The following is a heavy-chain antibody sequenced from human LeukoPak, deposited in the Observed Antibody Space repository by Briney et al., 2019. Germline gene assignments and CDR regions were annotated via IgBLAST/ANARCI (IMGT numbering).Heavy chain of an antibody. CDR3: ARSPHYGSGRWFDP. D-gene: IGHD3-10*01. CDR2: IYFSGDT. CDR1: GGSISSGDYY. V-gene: IGHV4-30-4*01. Sequence: SETLSLTCTVSGGSISSGDYYWGWIRKPPGKGLEWIGYIYFSGDTYYNPSLKSRVTISVDTSKNQFSLKLTSVTAADTAVYYCARSPHYGSGRWFDPWGLGILVTVSS. J-gene: IGHJ5*02.